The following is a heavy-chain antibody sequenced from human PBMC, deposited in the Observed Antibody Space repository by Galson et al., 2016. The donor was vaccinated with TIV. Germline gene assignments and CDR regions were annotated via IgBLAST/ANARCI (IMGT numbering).Heavy chain of an antibody. CDR3: ARPHYRDGDN. J-gene: IGHJ4*02. D-gene: IGHD4-17*01. Sequence: QSGAEVKKPGESLRISCKTSGYNFTNYRIIWVRQVPGKGLEWVGRIDPEDSYTEYISSFQGHVTISSDQSIAPSYLQWGSLTASDTAMYYCARPHYRDGDNWGLGTLVTVSS. V-gene: IGHV5-10-1*01. CDR2: IDPEDSYT. CDR1: GYNFTNYR.